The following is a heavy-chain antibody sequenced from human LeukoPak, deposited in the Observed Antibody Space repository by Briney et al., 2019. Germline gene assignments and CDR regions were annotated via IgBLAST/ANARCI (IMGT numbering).Heavy chain of an antibody. J-gene: IGHJ6*03. V-gene: IGHV7-4-1*02. CDR1: AYTFISYA. CDR2: INTNTANP. D-gene: IGHD6-13*01. Sequence: ASVKVSCTSSAYTFISYAMNWGRQAPGQGLGWMGGINTNTANPTYSQAFTGRVAFSFDTSVSTAYLQISSLKAEDAAVYYCARLVSGYNYMDVWGKGTTVTVSS. CDR3: ARLVSGYNYMDV.